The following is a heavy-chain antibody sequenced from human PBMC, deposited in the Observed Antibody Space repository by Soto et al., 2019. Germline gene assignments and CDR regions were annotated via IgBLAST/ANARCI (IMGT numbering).Heavy chain of an antibody. CDR1: GSSFTRYG. Sequence: QVQLVQSGAEVKNPGASVKVSCKASGSSFTRYGIGWARQAPGQGLEWMGWINAYNGNTNYAQNLQGILTLTTDTSTTTAYMELRSLRSNDTAIYYCAMVGVYVTPSPQDVWGQGTTVTVSS. V-gene: IGHV1-18*01. D-gene: IGHD3-16*01. CDR3: AMVGVYVTPSPQDV. J-gene: IGHJ6*02. CDR2: INAYNGNT.